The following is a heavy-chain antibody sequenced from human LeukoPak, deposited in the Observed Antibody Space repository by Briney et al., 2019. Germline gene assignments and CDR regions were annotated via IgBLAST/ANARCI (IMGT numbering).Heavy chain of an antibody. CDR2: INHSGST. CDR1: GGSFSGYY. D-gene: IGHD3-10*01. Sequence: SETLSLTCAVYGGSFSGYYWSWIRQPPGKGLEWIGEINHSGSTNYHPSLKSRGTISVDTSKNQFSLKLSSVTAADTAVYYCARDQGSIILGYFDYWGQGTLVTVSS. V-gene: IGHV4-34*01. J-gene: IGHJ4*02. CDR3: ARDQGSIILGYFDY.